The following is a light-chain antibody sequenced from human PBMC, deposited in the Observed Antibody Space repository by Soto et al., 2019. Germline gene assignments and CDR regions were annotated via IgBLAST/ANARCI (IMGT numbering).Light chain of an antibody. J-gene: IGKJ4*01. CDR2: GAS. CDR3: QESYSIAT. V-gene: IGKV1-39*01. Sequence: DVQVTQSPSSLSASVGDRVTITCRASQSISTYLNWYQQKPGKAPKLLIYGASSLQSGVPSRFSGSGSGTDFTLTISSLQPEDFATYYCQESYSIATFGGGTKVEIK. CDR1: QSISTY.